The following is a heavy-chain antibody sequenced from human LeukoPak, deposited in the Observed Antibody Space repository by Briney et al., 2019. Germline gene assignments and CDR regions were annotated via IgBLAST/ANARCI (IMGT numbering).Heavy chain of an antibody. V-gene: IGHV4-4*07. D-gene: IGHD3-10*01. CDR3: ARDLTGLGYYFDH. J-gene: IGHJ4*02. CDR2: IYTRGNA. Sequence: PSETLSLTCSVSGGSISSFSWNWIRRPAGKGLEWIGRISTRGSDGRIYTRGNANYNPSLKSRVIISLDKSNNQFSLSLTSVTAADTAMYYCARDLTGLGYYFDHWGQGALVAVSS. CDR1: GGSISSFS.